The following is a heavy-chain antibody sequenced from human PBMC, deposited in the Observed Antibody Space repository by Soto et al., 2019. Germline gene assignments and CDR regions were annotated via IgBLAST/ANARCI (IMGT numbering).Heavy chain of an antibody. CDR1: GFTFSSYA. Sequence: QVQLVESGGGVVQPGRSLRLSCAASGFTFSSYAMHWVRQAPGKGLEWVAVISYDGSNKYYADSVKGRFTISRDNSKNTLYLQMNSLRAEDTAVYYCARDDLPCIAAATAIWGQGTMVTVSS. CDR2: ISYDGSNK. CDR3: ARDDLPCIAAATAI. D-gene: IGHD6-13*01. V-gene: IGHV3-30-3*01. J-gene: IGHJ3*02.